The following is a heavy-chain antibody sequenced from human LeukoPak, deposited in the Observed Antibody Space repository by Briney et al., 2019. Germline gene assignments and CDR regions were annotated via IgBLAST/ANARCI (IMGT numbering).Heavy chain of an antibody. J-gene: IGHJ4*02. Sequence: ASVKVSCKASGYTFTSYGISWVRQAPGQGLEWMGWISAYNGNTNYAQKLQGRVTMTTDTSTSTAYMELRSLRSDDTAVYYCARVLPYPYSSGWSDDRGQGTLVTVSS. V-gene: IGHV1-18*01. CDR1: GYTFTSYG. CDR2: ISAYNGNT. CDR3: ARVLPYPYSSGWSDD. D-gene: IGHD6-19*01.